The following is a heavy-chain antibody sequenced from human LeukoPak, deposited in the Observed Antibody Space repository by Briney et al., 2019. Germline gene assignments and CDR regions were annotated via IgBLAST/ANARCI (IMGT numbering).Heavy chain of an antibody. V-gene: IGHV1-18*01. Sequence: GASVKVSCKASGYTFTRYGISWVRQAPGQGLEWMGWISAYNGNTNYAQKLQGRVTMTTDTSTSTAHMELRSLRSDDTAVYYCARSLETYYFDYWGQGTLVTVSS. CDR1: GYTFTRYG. CDR3: ARSLETYYFDY. CDR2: ISAYNGNT. D-gene: IGHD5-24*01. J-gene: IGHJ4*02.